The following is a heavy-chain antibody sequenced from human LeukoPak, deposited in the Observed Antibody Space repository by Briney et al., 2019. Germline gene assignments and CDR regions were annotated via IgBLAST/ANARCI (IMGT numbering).Heavy chain of an antibody. J-gene: IGHJ4*02. CDR2: ISYDGSNK. V-gene: IGHV3-30*18. Sequence: GRSLRLSCAASGFTFSSYGMHWVRQAPGKGLEWGAVISYDGSNKYYADSVKGRFTIFRDNSKNTLYLQMNSLRAEDTAVYYCAKDLVVNYFDYWGQGTLVTVSS. CDR1: GFTFSSYG. D-gene: IGHD2-15*01. CDR3: AKDLVVNYFDY.